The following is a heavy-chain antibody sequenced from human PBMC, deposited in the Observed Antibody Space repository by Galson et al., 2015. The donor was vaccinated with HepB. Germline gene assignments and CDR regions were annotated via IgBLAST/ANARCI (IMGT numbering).Heavy chain of an antibody. J-gene: IGHJ4*02. CDR1: GDTVSSNI. CDR2: IIPIFDTT. Sequence: SVKVSCKASGDTVSSNIISWVRQAPGQGLEWMGWIIPIFDTTNYARKFLGRVTITADESTSTAYMELSSLRPEDTAIYYCARGPELGTGSYYFDFWGQGTLVTVSS. D-gene: IGHD7-27*01. V-gene: IGHV1-69*13. CDR3: ARGPELGTGSYYFDF.